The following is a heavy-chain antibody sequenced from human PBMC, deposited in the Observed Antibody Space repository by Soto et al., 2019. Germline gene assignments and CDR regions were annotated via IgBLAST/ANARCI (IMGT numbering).Heavy chain of an antibody. CDR3: AHIDPEIVTVGGHGGFDY. Sequence: QITLKESGPTLVRPPQTLTLTCTFSGFSLTSGVGVGWIRQPPGKALDWLALIYCDDDKRYSPSLKNRLTISKDTSKKQVVLTMTNVGPVDTATYFCAHIDPEIVTVGGHGGFDYWGQGTLVTVSS. CDR2: IYCDDDK. V-gene: IGHV2-5*02. CDR1: GFSLTSGVG. J-gene: IGHJ4*02. D-gene: IGHD5-12*01.